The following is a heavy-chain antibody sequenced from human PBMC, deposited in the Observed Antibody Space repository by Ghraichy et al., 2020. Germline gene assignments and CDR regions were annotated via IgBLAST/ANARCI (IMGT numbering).Heavy chain of an antibody. Sequence: SQTLSLTCTVSGGSISSYYWSWIRQPPGKGLEWIGYIYYSGSTNYNPSLKSRVTISVDTSKNQFSLKLSSVTAADTAVYYCARGPRDIKGKYFQHWGQGTLVTVSS. D-gene: IGHD2-21*02. CDR3: ARGPRDIKGKYFQH. CDR2: IYYSGST. CDR1: GGSISSYY. J-gene: IGHJ1*01. V-gene: IGHV4-59*01.